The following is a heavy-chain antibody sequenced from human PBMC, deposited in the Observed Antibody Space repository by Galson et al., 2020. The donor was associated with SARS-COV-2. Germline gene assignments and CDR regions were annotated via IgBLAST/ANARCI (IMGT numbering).Heavy chain of an antibody. CDR1: GGSIISSY. J-gene: IGHJ3*02. Sequence: SETLSLTCTVSGGSIISSYWSWIRQPAGKGLEWIGRLYASGSTNYNPSLNGRVTMSVDTSKSRLSLELSSVTAADTAVYYCAKDLQSRYTNAFDIWGQGTRVTVSS. D-gene: IGHD1-20*01. V-gene: IGHV4-4*07. CDR2: LYASGST. CDR3: AKDLQSRYTNAFDI.